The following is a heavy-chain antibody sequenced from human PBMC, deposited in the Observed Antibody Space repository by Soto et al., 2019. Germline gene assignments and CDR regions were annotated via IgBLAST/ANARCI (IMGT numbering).Heavy chain of an antibody. CDR1: GYNFTNFW. CDR2: INPNDSDV. D-gene: IGHD4-4*01. CDR3: ARNQTKTHASKFIFYGMDV. J-gene: IGHJ6*02. V-gene: IGHV5-51*01. Sequence: GESLKISCKGSGYNFTNFWIGWVRQMPGIGLEWMAIINPNDSDVAYSPSFEGQVTISADKSISSAYLQWTTLKAADTAIYYCARNQTKTHASKFIFYGMDVWGQGTSVTVSS.